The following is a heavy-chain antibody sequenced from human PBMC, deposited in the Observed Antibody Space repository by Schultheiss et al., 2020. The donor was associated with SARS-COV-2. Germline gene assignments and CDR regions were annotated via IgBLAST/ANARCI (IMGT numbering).Heavy chain of an antibody. CDR3: AKDGSGTTLYYYYMDA. CDR2: IWYDGSNK. J-gene: IGHJ6*03. CDR1: GFTFSNAW. D-gene: IGHD2/OR15-2a*01. Sequence: GGSLRLSCAASGFTFSNAWMSWVRQAPGKGLEWVSVIWYDGSNKYYADSVKGRFTISRDNSKNTLYLQMNSLRAEDTAIYYCAKDGSGTTLYYYYMDAWGKGTTVTVSS. V-gene: IGHV3-33*06.